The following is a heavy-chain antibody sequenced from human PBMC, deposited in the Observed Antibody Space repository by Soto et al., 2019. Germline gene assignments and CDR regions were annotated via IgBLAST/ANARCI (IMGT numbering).Heavy chain of an antibody. Sequence: PLQTLSLTCAISVDSVSSYSSASNWIRQSPSRGLEWLGRTYYRSKWYNDYAVSVKSRITINPDTSKNQFSLQLNSVTPEDTAVYYCARDKGGYYYDSSGYYPQWFDPWGQGTLVTVSS. CDR1: VDSVSSYSSA. J-gene: IGHJ5*02. V-gene: IGHV6-1*01. CDR3: ARDKGGYYYDSSGYYPQWFDP. D-gene: IGHD3-22*01. CDR2: TYYRSKWYN.